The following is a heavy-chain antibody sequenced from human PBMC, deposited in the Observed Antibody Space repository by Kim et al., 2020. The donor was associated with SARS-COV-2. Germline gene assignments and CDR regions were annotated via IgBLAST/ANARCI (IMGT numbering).Heavy chain of an antibody. Sequence: GGSLRLSCAASGFTFSSYAMSWVRQAPGKGLEWVSAISGSGGSTYYADSVKGRFTISRDNSKNTLYLQMNSLRAEGTAVYYCAKDGYSSGWYPSDFWGQGTLVTVSS. D-gene: IGHD6-19*01. V-gene: IGHV3-23*01. J-gene: IGHJ4*02. CDR2: ISGSGGST. CDR3: AKDGYSSGWYPSDF. CDR1: GFTFSSYA.